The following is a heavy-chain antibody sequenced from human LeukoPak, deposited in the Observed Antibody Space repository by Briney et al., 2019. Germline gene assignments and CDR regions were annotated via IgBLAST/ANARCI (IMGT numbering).Heavy chain of an antibody. CDR2: IHQDGSDK. CDR3: VGHSDY. CDR1: GFTFSRCW. D-gene: IGHD3-16*01. V-gene: IGHV3-7*01. Sequence: GGSLRLSCAASGFTFSRCWMSWVRQAPGKGLEWVANIHQDGSDKYYVDSVKGRFTISRDNAKNSLYLQMNSLRAEDTAVYYCVGHSDYWGQGTLATVSS. J-gene: IGHJ4*02.